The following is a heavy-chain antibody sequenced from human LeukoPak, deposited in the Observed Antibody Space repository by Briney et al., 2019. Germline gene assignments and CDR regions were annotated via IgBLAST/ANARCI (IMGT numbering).Heavy chain of an antibody. CDR2: IRSKAYGGTT. CDR3: TRVVVAASDAFDI. D-gene: IGHD2-15*01. V-gene: IGHV3-49*04. CDR1: GFTVSNNY. J-gene: IGHJ3*02. Sequence: GGSLRLSCAASGFTVSNNYMSWVRQAPGKGLEWVGFIRSKAYGGTTEYAASVKGRFTISRDDSKSIAYLQMNSLKTEDTAVYYCTRVVVAASDAFDIWGQGTMVTVSS.